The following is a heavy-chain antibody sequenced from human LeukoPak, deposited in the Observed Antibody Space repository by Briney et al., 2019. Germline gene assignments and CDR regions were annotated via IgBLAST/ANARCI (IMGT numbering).Heavy chain of an antibody. V-gene: IGHV3-23*01. Sequence: GGSLRLSCAASGFTFSSYAMSWVRQAPGKGLEWVSAISGSGGSTYYPDSVKGRFTISRDNSKNTLYLQMHSLRAEDTAVYYCAKDMSYSGSYSVYWGQGTLVTVSS. J-gene: IGHJ4*02. CDR3: AKDMSYSGSYSVY. CDR1: GFTFSSYA. D-gene: IGHD1-26*01. CDR2: ISGSGGST.